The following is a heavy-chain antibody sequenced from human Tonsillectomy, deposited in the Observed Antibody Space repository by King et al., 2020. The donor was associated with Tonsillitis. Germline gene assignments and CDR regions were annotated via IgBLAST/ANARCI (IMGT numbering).Heavy chain of an antibody. CDR1: GFTFNSFA. Sequence: VQLVESGGGLVQPGGSLRLSCAASGFTFNSFAMSWVRQAPGKGLEWVSTVSGTGDSTYYADSVKGRFTVSRDNSKNTLFLQMNSLRAEDTAVYYCAKGGGSSFDYWGQGTLVTVSS. J-gene: IGHJ4*02. CDR3: AKGGGSSFDY. D-gene: IGHD2-15*01. CDR2: VSGTGDST. V-gene: IGHV3-23*04.